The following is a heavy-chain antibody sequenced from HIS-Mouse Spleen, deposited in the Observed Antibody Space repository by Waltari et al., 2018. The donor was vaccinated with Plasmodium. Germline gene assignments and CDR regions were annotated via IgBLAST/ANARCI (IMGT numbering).Heavy chain of an antibody. V-gene: IGHV3-30*18. CDR2: ISEDGRNK. CDR1: GFTFRSYG. J-gene: IGHJ4*02. D-gene: IGHD6-13*01. Sequence: QVQLVESGGGVVQPGRSLRLSCAASGFTFRSYGMHWVRQAPGKGLGWVAVISEDGRNKYYAETVKGRFTIARDNSKNTLYLQMNSLRAEDTAVYYCAKDRRSSSWYVDYWGQGTLVTVSS. CDR3: AKDRRSSSWYVDY.